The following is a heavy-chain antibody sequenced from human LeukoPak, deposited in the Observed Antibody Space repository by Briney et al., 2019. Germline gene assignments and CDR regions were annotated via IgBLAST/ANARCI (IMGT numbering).Heavy chain of an antibody. D-gene: IGHD3-3*01. CDR1: GGSISSYY. CDR2: IYTSGST. CDR3: ARVVNVDYDFWSGHAINWLDP. V-gene: IGHV4-4*07. J-gene: IGHJ5*02. Sequence: PSETLSLTCTVSGGSISSYYWSWIRRPAGKGLEWIGRIYTSGSTNYNPSLKSRVTMSVDTSKNQFSLKLSSVTAADTAVYYCARVVNVDYDFWSGHAINWLDPWGQGTLVTVSS.